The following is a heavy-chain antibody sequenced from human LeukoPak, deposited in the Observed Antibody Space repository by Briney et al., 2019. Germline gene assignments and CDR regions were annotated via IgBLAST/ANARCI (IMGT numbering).Heavy chain of an antibody. CDR3: ARGRQNSGSYSDAFDI. CDR2: ISTSSSYI. J-gene: IGHJ3*02. D-gene: IGHD1-26*01. Sequence: SGGSLRLSCAASGFTFSSSSMHWVRQAPGKGLEWVSSISTSSSYIYYADSVKGRFTISRDNAKNSLFLQMNSLRAEDTAVYYCARGRQNSGSYSDAFDIWGQGTMVTVSS. V-gene: IGHV3-21*01. CDR1: GFTFSSSS.